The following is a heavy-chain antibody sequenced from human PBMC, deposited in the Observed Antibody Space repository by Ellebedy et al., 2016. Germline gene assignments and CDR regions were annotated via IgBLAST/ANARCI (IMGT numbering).Heavy chain of an antibody. D-gene: IGHD2-2*01. Sequence: ASVKVSCXASGYTFTSYGISWVRQAPGQGLEWMGWISAYNGNTNYAQKLQGRVTMTTDTSTSTAYMELRSLRSDDTAVYYCARGRGGIVVVPAAFDYWGQGTLVTVSS. V-gene: IGHV1-18*01. CDR1: GYTFTSYG. CDR2: ISAYNGNT. CDR3: ARGRGGIVVVPAAFDY. J-gene: IGHJ4*02.